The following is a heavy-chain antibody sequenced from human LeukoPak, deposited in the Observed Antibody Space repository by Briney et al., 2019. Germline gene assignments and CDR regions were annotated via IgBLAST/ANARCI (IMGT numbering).Heavy chain of an antibody. J-gene: IGHJ6*03. CDR3: ARVSYYYGSGSPKYMDV. D-gene: IGHD3-10*01. CDR2: INPNSGDT. V-gene: IGHV1-2*06. CDR1: GYTFTGYY. Sequence: GASVKVSCKASGYTFTGYYMHWVRQAPGQGLEWMGRINPNSGDTNYAQKFQGRVTITTDESTSTAYMELSSLRSEDTAVYYCARVSYYYGSGSPKYMDVWGKGTTVTVSS.